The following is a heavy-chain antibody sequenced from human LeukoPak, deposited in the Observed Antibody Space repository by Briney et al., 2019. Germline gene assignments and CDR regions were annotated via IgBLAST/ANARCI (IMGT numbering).Heavy chain of an antibody. CDR3: ARGREQWLALDY. V-gene: IGHV1-69*13. Sequence: SVRVSCKASGGTFISYAISWVRQAPGQGLEWMGGIIPIFGTANYAQKFQGRVTITADESTSTAYMELSSLRSEDTAVYYCARGREQWLALDYWGQGTLVTVSS. J-gene: IGHJ4*02. CDR2: IIPIFGTA. CDR1: GGTFISYA. D-gene: IGHD6-19*01.